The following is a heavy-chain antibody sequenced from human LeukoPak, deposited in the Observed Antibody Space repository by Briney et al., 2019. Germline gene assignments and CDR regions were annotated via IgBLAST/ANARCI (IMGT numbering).Heavy chain of an antibody. V-gene: IGHV6-1*01. D-gene: IGHD1-26*01. CDR2: TYYRSKWYN. J-gene: IGHJ6*02. CDR3: ARGAGIVGATNFYYYGMDV. Sequence: SQTLSLTCAISGDSVSSNSAAWNWIRQSPSRGLEWLGRTYYRSKWYNDYAVSVKSRITINPDTSKNQFSLQLNSVTPEDTAVYYCARGAGIVGATNFYYYGMDVWGQGTTVTVSS. CDR1: GDSVSSNSAA.